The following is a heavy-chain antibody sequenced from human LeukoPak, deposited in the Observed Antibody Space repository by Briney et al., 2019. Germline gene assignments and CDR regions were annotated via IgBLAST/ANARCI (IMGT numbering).Heavy chain of an antibody. CDR3: ARRPVLERLRN. V-gene: IGHV4-34*01. D-gene: IGHD3-3*01. Sequence: PPETLSLTCAVYGGSFSGYYWSWIRQPPGKGLEWMGEINHSGSTNYNPSLRSRVTISVDTSTNKISLKRSSVTAADTAVYYCARRPVLERLRNWGQGTLVTVSS. CDR1: GGSFSGYY. CDR2: INHSGST. J-gene: IGHJ4*02.